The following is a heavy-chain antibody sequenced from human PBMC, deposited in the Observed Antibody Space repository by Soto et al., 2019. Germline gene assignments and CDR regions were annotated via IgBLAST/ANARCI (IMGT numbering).Heavy chain of an antibody. CDR3: ARASRYYYDY. V-gene: IGHV3-53*01. CDR2: IYSGGNT. D-gene: IGHD3-16*02. J-gene: IGHJ4*02. Sequence: GSLRLSCAASGFTVSSNYMSWVRQAPGKGLEWVSVIYSGGNTYYADSVKGRFTISRDNSKNTLYLQMNSLRAEDTAVYYCARASRYYYDYWGQGTLVTVSS. CDR1: GFTVSSNY.